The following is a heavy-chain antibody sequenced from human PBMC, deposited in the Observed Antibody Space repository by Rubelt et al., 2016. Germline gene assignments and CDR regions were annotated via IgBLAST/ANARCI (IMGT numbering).Heavy chain of an antibody. Sequence: EVQLVESGGGLIQPGGSLRLSCAASGFTFSSYSMNWVRQAPGKGLEWVSYISSSSSAIYYADSVKGRFTISRDNAKNSLYLQMKSLRAEDTAVYYCARNLYDGMDVWGQGTTVTVAS. D-gene: IGHD2-2*02. J-gene: IGHJ6*02. V-gene: IGHV3-48*04. CDR3: ARNLYDGMDV. CDR1: GFTFSSYS. CDR2: ISSSSSAI.